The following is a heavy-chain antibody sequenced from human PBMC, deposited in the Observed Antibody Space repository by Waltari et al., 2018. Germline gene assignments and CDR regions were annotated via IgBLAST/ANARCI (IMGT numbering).Heavy chain of an antibody. CDR3: AKVGSSWTYYYYGMDV. CDR1: GFTFSSYA. CDR2: ISGSGGST. V-gene: IGHV3-23*01. Sequence: EVQLLESGGGLVQPGGSLRLSCAASGFTFSSYAMSWVRQAPGKGLEWFSAISGSGGSTYYADSVKGRFTISRDNSKNTLYLQMNSLRAEDTAVYYCAKVGSSWTYYYYGMDVWGQGTTVTVSS. D-gene: IGHD6-13*01. J-gene: IGHJ6*02.